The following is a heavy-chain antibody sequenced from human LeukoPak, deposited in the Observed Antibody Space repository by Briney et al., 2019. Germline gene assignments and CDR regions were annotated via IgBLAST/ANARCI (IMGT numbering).Heavy chain of an antibody. CDR2: MNPSSGNT. Sequence: ASVKVSCKTSGYNFTSYDINWARQAPGQGPEWMGWMNPSSGNTGYAQNFQGRLDLTRNIALTTAYMELSSLTSEDTATYYCVRAAQEGRDSLTGVQTGNWFDPWGQGTLVTVSS. CDR3: VRAAQEGRDSLTGVQTGNWFDP. CDR1: GYNFTSYD. V-gene: IGHV1-8*01. J-gene: IGHJ5*02. D-gene: IGHD3-9*01.